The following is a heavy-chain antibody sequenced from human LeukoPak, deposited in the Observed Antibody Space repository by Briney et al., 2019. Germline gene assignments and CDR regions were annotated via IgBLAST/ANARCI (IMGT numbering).Heavy chain of an antibody. J-gene: IGHJ3*02. CDR1: GYTLTELS. Sequence: ASVKVSCKVSGYTLTELSMHWVRQAPGKGLEWMGGFDPEDGETIYAQKFQGRVTMTEDTSTDTAYMELSSLRSEDTAVYYCAVLRFLEWHDAFDIWGQGTMVTVSS. V-gene: IGHV1-24*01. D-gene: IGHD3-3*01. CDR2: FDPEDGET. CDR3: AVLRFLEWHDAFDI.